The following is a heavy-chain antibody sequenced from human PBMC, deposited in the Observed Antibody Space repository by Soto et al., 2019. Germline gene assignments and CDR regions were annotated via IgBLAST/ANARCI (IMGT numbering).Heavy chain of an antibody. CDR2: IVPVLGTP. CDR1: GGTFDNFI. J-gene: IGHJ6*02. D-gene: IGHD1-26*01. CDR3: ARNGTYSSSLSQYSGMDV. V-gene: IGHV1-69*13. Sequence: ASVKVSCKASGGTFDNFIMNWVRQTPGRGLEWMGGIVPVLGTPNYAEKFKGRVTISATGSTSTMYMEVTSLRSEDTAIYYCARNGTYSSSLSQYSGMDVWGQGTTVTVSS.